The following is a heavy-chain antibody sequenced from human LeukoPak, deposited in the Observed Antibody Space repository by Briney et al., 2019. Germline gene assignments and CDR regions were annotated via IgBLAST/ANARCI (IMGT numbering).Heavy chain of an antibody. CDR1: GFTFDDYA. CDR2: ISWNSGSI. J-gene: IGHJ4*02. CDR3: AKDQGDSQTFDY. D-gene: IGHD2-21*02. V-gene: IGHV3-9*01. Sequence: GGSLRLSCAASGFTFDDYAMHWVRQAPGKGLEWVSGISWNSGSIGYADSVKGRFTISRGNAKNSLYLQMNSLRAEDTALYYCAKDQGDSQTFDYWGQGTLVTVSS.